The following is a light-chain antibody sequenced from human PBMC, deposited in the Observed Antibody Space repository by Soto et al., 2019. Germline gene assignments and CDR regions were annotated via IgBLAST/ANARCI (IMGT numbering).Light chain of an antibody. V-gene: IGLV1-47*01. Sequence: QSVLTQPPSASGTPGQRVTIFCSGSSSNIGSNTVNWYQQLPGTAPKLLIYRNNQRPSGVPDRLSGSKSGTSASLAISGLRSDDEAYYFCAAWDDSVSNLVFGGGTKLTVL. CDR2: RNN. CDR3: AAWDDSVSNLV. J-gene: IGLJ2*01. CDR1: SSNIGSNT.